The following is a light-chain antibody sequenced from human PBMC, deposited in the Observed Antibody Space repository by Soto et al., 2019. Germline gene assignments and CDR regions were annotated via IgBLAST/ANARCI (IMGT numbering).Light chain of an antibody. CDR1: SSNVGAGYD. CDR2: GNI. V-gene: IGLV1-40*01. J-gene: IGLJ3*02. CDR3: QSYDSSLSAWV. Sequence: QSVLTQPPSVSGAPGQRVTISCTGSSSNVGAGYDVHWYQQLPGTAPKLLIYGNINRPSGVPDRFSGSKSGTSASLAISGLQAEDEADYYCQSYDSSLSAWVFGGGTNLTVL.